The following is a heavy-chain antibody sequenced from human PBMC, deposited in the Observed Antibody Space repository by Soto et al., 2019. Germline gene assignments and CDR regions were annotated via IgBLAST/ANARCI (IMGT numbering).Heavy chain of an antibody. D-gene: IGHD3-10*01. V-gene: IGHV1-69*01. CDR2: IIPLFGTP. Sequence: QVQLVQSGAEVKKPGSSVKVSCKASGGIFSTYAISWLRQAPGQGLEWMGGIIPLFGTPNYAQRFQGRVTITAGESTSTAYMELSRLRSEDTAVYYCARDRDDDGSVKYYNRVDFWGQGTMVTVSS. CDR1: GGIFSTYA. CDR3: ARDRDDDGSVKYYNRVDF. J-gene: IGHJ4*02.